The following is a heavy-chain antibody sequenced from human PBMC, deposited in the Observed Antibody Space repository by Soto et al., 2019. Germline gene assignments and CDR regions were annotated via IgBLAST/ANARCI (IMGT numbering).Heavy chain of an antibody. Sequence: QVQVVQSGAEVKTPGASVRLSCKTSGYSFTSCALHWVRQAPGQGFEWMGWINTDSGTTKYSQKFQGRVTITKDASASTAYMELRRLSSEDTTIYYCVRDRAADWYLDLWGRGTLVTVSS. CDR2: INTDSGTT. V-gene: IGHV1-3*04. J-gene: IGHJ2*01. D-gene: IGHD6-25*01. CDR3: VRDRAADWYLDL. CDR1: GYSFTSCA.